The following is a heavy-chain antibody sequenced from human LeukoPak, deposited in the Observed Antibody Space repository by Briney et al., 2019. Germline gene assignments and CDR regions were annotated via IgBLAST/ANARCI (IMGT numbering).Heavy chain of an antibody. V-gene: IGHV4-59*01. CDR1: GGSISSYY. CDR2: ISYSGST. CDR3: ARERTAGTNLNLFDP. D-gene: IGHD1-1*01. J-gene: IGHJ5*02. Sequence: SETLSLTCTVSGGSISSYYWSWIRQPPGKGLEWIGYISYSGSTNFNPSLKSRVTISVDTSKNEFSLKLSSVTDADTHVCYCARERTAGTNLNLFDPWGQGTLVTVSS.